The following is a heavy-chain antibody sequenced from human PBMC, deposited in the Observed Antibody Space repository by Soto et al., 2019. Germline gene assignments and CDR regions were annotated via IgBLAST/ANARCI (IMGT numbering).Heavy chain of an antibody. CDR3: ASSDGGSTIDY. CDR2: IFYSGST. Sequence: SETLSLTCTVSGGSISHYHWNWIRQAPGKGMEWIGYIFYSGSTYYNPSLKSRVTISVDTSKNQFSLKLSSVTAADTAVYYCASSDGGSTIDYWGQGALVTVSS. CDR1: GGSISHYH. V-gene: IGHV4-59*04. J-gene: IGHJ4*02.